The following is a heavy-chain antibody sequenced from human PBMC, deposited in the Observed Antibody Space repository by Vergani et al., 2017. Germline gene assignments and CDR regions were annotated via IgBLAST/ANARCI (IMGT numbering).Heavy chain of an antibody. D-gene: IGHD2-2*01. V-gene: IGHV4-39*02. J-gene: IGHJ6*02. Sequence: QLQLQESGPGLVKPSETLSLTCTVSGGSISSSSYYWGWIRQPPGKGLEWIGSIYYSGSTYYNPSLKSRVTISVDTSKNQFSLKLSSVTAADTAVYYCARDKVKQLPYGMDVWGQGTTVTVSS. CDR3: ARDKVKQLPYGMDV. CDR2: IYYSGST. CDR1: GGSISSSSYY.